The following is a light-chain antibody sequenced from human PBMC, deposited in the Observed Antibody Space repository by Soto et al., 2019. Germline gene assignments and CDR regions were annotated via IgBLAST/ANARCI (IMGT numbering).Light chain of an antibody. J-gene: IGKJ1*01. CDR3: QQSYSAPRT. V-gene: IGKV1-39*01. CDR1: QSIITY. Sequence: DIQMTQSPSSLSASVGDRFTITCRASQSIITYLNWYQQKPGKAPNLLIYAASSLQSGVPSRFSGSGSGTDFTLTINSLQPEDFATYYCQQSYSAPRTFGQGTKVDIK. CDR2: AAS.